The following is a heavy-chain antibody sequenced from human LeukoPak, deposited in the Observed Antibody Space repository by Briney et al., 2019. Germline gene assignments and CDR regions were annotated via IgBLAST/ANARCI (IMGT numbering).Heavy chain of an antibody. D-gene: IGHD6-19*01. CDR2: IYPGDSDT. V-gene: IGHV5-51*01. Sequence: GESLKISCKGSGYSFTNYWIGWVRQMPGKGLEWMGIIYPGDSDTRYSPSFRGQVTISADKSISTAYLQWSSLKASDTTMYYCARHQYISGWHGYDYWGQGTLVTVSS. CDR3: ARHQYISGWHGYDY. CDR1: GYSFTNYW. J-gene: IGHJ4*02.